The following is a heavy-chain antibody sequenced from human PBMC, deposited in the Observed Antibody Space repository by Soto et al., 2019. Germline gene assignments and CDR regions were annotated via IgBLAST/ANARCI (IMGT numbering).Heavy chain of an antibody. CDR2: IDPSDSYT. J-gene: IGHJ6*02. V-gene: IGHV5-10-1*01. D-gene: IGHD1-7*01. Sequence: GESLKISCKGSGYGFTSYWISWVRQMPGKGLEWMGRIDPSDSYTNYSPSFQGHVTISADKSISTAYLQWSSLKASDTAMYYCARRPNWNYPPYYYYGMDVWGQGTTVTVSS. CDR1: GYGFTSYW. CDR3: ARRPNWNYPPYYYYGMDV.